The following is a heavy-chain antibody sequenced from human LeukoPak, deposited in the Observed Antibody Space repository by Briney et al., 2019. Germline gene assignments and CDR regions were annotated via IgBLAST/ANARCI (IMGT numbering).Heavy chain of an antibody. CDR3: AKGVVPAAVYGGSNFDY. D-gene: IGHD2-2*01. CDR2: IRYDGSNK. CDR1: GFTFSSYA. J-gene: IGHJ4*02. V-gene: IGHV3-30*02. Sequence: GGSLRLSCAASGFTFSSYAMHWVRQAPGKGLEWVAVIRYDGSNKYYADSVKGRFTISRDNSKNTLYLQMNSLRAEDTAVYYCAKGVVPAAVYGGSNFDYWGQGTLVTVSS.